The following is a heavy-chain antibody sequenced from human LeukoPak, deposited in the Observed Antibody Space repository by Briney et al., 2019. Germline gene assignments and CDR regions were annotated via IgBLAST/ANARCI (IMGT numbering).Heavy chain of an antibody. D-gene: IGHD3-9*01. CDR1: GFTFSSYW. CDR2: IKQDGSEK. V-gene: IGHV3-7*01. Sequence: GGSLRLSCAASGFTFSSYWMSWVRQAPGKGLEWVANIKQDGSEKYYVDSVKGRFTISRDNAKNSLYLQMNSLRAEDTAVYYCARDSPDTKTGYYKFNWFDPWGQGTLVTVSS. J-gene: IGHJ5*02. CDR3: ARDSPDTKTGYYKFNWFDP.